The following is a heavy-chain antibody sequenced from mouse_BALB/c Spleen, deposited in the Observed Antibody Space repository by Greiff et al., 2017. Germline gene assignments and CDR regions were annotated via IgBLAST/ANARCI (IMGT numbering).Heavy chain of an antibody. D-gene: IGHD2-1*01. CDR3: ARKGYYDNYGHLNYAMDY. Sequence: EVQVVESGGGLVQPGGSRKLSCAASGFTFSSFGMHWVRQAPAKGLEWVAYISSGSSTIYYAATVKGRFTISRDNPKNTLFLQMTSLRSEDTAMYYCARKGYYDNYGHLNYAMDYGGQGTSVTVST. CDR2: ISSGSSTI. V-gene: IGHV5-17*02. J-gene: IGHJ4*01. CDR1: GFTFSSFG.